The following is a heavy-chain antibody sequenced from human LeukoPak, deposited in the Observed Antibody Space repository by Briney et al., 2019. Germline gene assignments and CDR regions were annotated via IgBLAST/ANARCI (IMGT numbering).Heavy chain of an antibody. D-gene: IGHD3-10*01. CDR2: IIPILGIA. Sequence: SVKVSCKASGGTFSSYAISWVRQAPGQGLEWMGRIIPILGIANYAQSFQGRVTITADKSTSTAYMELSSLRSEDTAIYYCARVLSSGHFDYWGQGTLVTVPS. V-gene: IGHV1-69*04. CDR3: ARVLSSGHFDY. CDR1: GGTFSSYA. J-gene: IGHJ4*02.